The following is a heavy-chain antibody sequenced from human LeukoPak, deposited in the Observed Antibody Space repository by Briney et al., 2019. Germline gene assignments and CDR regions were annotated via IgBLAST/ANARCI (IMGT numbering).Heavy chain of an antibody. V-gene: IGHV4-39*01. D-gene: IGHD3-10*01. Sequence: SETLSLTCTVSGDSISNSNYYWGWIRQPPGKGLEWIGSIYHSGSTCDNPSLKSRVTVSLDTSKNQFSLNLSSVTAADTAVYYCARLGWPYGSGSMNWFDPWGQGTLVTVSS. CDR2: IYHSGST. J-gene: IGHJ5*02. CDR3: ARLGWPYGSGSMNWFDP. CDR1: GDSISNSNYY.